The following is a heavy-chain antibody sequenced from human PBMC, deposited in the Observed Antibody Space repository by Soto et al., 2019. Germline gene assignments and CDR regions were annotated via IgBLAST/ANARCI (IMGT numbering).Heavy chain of an antibody. V-gene: IGHV3-23*01. CDR2: ISGSGGST. CDR1: GFTFSSYA. Sequence: GGSLRLSCAASGFTFSSYAMSWVRQAPGKGLEWVSAISGSGGSTYYADSVKGRFTISRDNSKNTLYLQMNSLRAEDTAVYYCARNDGITRYYYYGMDVWGQGTTVPVSS. D-gene: IGHD1-1*01. J-gene: IGHJ6*02. CDR3: ARNDGITRYYYYGMDV.